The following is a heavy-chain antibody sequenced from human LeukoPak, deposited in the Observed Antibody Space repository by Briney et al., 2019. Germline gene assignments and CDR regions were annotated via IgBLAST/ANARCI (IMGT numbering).Heavy chain of an antibody. CDR2: ITGSGTST. D-gene: IGHD3-9*01. CDR1: GFTFSNYA. V-gene: IGHV3-23*01. CDR3: VIWGDYDVLTGYYVPDY. J-gene: IGHJ4*02. Sequence: GASLRFSCVASGFTFSNYAMSWVRQAPGKGLEWVSAITGSGTSTYYADSLKGRFTISRDNSKNTVFLQMNSLRHEDTAIYYCVIWGDYDVLTGYYVPDYWGQGTLVTVSS.